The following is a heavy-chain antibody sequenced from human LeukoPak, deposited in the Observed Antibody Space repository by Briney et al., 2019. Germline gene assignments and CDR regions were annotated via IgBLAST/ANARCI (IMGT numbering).Heavy chain of an antibody. Sequence: SGGSLRLSCAASGFTFDAYAMHWLRQAPGRGLEWVSGFSGSGGSTYYADSVKGRFSISRDNSKNTLYLQMNSLSAEDTAVYYCAKRGEGVGNRWYMNNWFDPWGQGTRVTVSS. CDR2: FSGSGGST. D-gene: IGHD6-13*01. CDR3: AKRGEGVGNRWYMNNWFDP. CDR1: GFTFDAYA. V-gene: IGHV3-23*01. J-gene: IGHJ5*02.